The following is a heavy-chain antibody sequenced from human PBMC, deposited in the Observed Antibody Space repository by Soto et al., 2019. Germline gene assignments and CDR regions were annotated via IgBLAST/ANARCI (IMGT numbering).Heavy chain of an antibody. CDR1: GASVTNYY. V-gene: IGHV4-59*02. Sequence: SETLSLTCSVSGASVTNYYWSWIRQPPGKGLEWIGYIQYSGNTNYNPSLKSRVTISLDTSTNDFSLRLRSATAADTAAYYCASHWGDYYYYGIDVWGQGTSVT. CDR3: ASHWGDYYYYGIDV. J-gene: IGHJ6*02. D-gene: IGHD3-10*01. CDR2: IQYSGNT.